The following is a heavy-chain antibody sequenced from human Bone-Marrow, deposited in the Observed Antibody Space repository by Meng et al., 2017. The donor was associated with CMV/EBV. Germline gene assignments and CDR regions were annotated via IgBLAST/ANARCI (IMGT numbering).Heavy chain of an antibody. D-gene: IGHD6-13*01. CDR2: ISWNSGSI. CDR1: GFTFDDYA. Sequence: SLKISCAASGFTFDDYAMHWVRQAPGKGLEWVSGISWNSGSIGYADSVKGRFTISRDNAKNSLYLQMNSLRAEDTALYYCAKGGIAAADTHDYWGQGTLVTVSS. V-gene: IGHV3-9*01. J-gene: IGHJ4*02. CDR3: AKGGIAAADTHDY.